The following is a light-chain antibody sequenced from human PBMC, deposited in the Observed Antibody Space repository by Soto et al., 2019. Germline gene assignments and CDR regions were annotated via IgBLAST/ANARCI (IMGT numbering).Light chain of an antibody. CDR3: NSYTSRTPLV. CDR1: SSDVGGYNY. J-gene: IGLJ2*01. CDR2: EVS. Sequence: QSVLTQPASVSGSPGQSITISCTGTSSDVGGYNYVSCYQQHPGKAPKLMIYEVSNRPSGVSNRFSGSKSGNTASLTISGLQAEDEADYYCNSYTSRTPLVFGGGTKVTVL. V-gene: IGLV2-14*01.